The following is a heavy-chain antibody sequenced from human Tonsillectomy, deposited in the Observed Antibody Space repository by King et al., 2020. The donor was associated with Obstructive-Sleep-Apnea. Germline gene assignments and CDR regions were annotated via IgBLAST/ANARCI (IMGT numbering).Heavy chain of an antibody. CDR3: ARGDYFDSRVLRGDYYYGMDV. J-gene: IGHJ6*02. D-gene: IGHD3-22*01. V-gene: IGHV3-30-3*01. CDR1: GFTFSSYA. CDR2: ISYDGSIK. Sequence: VQLVESGGGVVQPWRSLRLSCPASGFTFSSYAMHWVRQAPGKGLEWVALISYDGSIKYYADSLKGRFTSSRDNSKKTLFLKMNSLRAEDTAIYYCARGDYFDSRVLRGDYYYGMDVWGQGTTVTVSS.